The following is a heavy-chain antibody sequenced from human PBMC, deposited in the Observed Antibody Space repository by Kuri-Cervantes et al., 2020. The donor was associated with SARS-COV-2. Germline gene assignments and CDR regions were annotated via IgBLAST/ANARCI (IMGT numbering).Heavy chain of an antibody. J-gene: IGHJ5*02. D-gene: IGHD2-8*01. CDR1: GYTFTGYY. CDR3: ARGRGTATLDIVLMVYASQDWFDP. Sequence: ASVKVSCKASGYTFTGYYMHWVRQAPGQGLEWMGWMNPNSGNTGYAQKFQGRVTMTRNTSISTAYMELSRLRSDDTAVYYCARGRGTATLDIVLMVYASQDWFDPWGQGTLVTVSS. CDR2: MNPNSGNT. V-gene: IGHV1-8*02.